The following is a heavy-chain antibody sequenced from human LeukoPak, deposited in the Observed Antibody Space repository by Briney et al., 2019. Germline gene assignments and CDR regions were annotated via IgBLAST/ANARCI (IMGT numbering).Heavy chain of an antibody. D-gene: IGHD3-22*01. J-gene: IGHJ1*01. CDR3: AKDAEYYYDSSGYYRSAEYFQH. CDR2: IYHSGST. V-gene: IGHV4-30-2*01. Sequence: SETLSLTCAVSGGSISSGGYSWSWIRQPPGKGLEWIGYIYHSGSTYYNPSLKSRVTISVDRSKNQFSLKLSSVTAADTAVYYCAKDAEYYYDSSGYYRSAEYFQHWGQGTLVTVSS. CDR1: GGSISSGGYS.